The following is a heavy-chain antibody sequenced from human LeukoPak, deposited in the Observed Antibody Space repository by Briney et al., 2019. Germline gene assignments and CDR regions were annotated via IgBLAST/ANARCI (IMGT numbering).Heavy chain of an antibody. V-gene: IGHV3-7*01. CDR1: GFTLSLYW. Sequence: GGSLRLSCSASGFTLSLYWMTWVRQAPGKGLEWVASIKEDGSEKSYVDTVKGRFTISRDNAKDSLYLQMNSLGAEDTAVYYCVRGGSYTFDPWGQGILVTVSS. CDR3: VRGGSYTFDP. D-gene: IGHD1-26*01. J-gene: IGHJ5*02. CDR2: IKEDGSEK.